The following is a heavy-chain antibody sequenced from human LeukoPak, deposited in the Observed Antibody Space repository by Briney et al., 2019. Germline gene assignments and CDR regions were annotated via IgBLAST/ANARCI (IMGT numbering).Heavy chain of an antibody. CDR3: ARRDKGNCSTTSCYSWFDP. V-gene: IGHV5-51*03. J-gene: IGHJ5*02. D-gene: IGHD2-2*02. CDR2: SYPGYSGT. CDR1: RYSFTSYW. Sequence: PGESLQNSCKASRYSFTSYWIGWVRQPLGRGLEWMGISYPGYSGTRYSPSFQGQVTMSGDKSISTAYLQWSSLKASDTAMYYCARRDKGNCSTTSCYSWFDPWGQGTLVSVSS.